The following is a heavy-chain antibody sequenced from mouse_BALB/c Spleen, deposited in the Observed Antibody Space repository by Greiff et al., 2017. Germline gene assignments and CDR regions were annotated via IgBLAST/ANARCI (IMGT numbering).Heavy chain of an antibody. V-gene: IGHV5-6-4*01. D-gene: IGHD2-14*01. CDR1: GFTFSSYT. CDR2: ISSGGSYT. J-gene: IGHJ2*01. CDR3: TRDYYRYDGGELYLDY. Sequence: DVMLVESGGGLVKPGGSLKLSCAASGFTFSSYTMSWVRQTPEKRLEWVATISSGGSYTYYPDSVKGRFTISRDNAKNTLYLQMSSLKSEDTAMYYCTRDYYRYDGGELYLDYWGQGTTLTVSS.